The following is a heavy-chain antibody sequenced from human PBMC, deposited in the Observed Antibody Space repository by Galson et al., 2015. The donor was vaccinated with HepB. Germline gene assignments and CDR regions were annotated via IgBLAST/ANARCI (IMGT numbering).Heavy chain of an antibody. D-gene: IGHD5-18*01. CDR3: ARARHSFGYDY. Sequence: SLRLSCAASGFSFSNFGMHWVRQTPGKGLEWVAVIWDDGSKKLYADSVKGRFTISRDDSKNTVYLQMSRLRAGDTAVYYCARARHSFGYDYWGQGTLVTVSS. J-gene: IGHJ4*02. CDR2: IWDDGSKK. CDR1: GFSFSNFG. V-gene: IGHV3-33*01.